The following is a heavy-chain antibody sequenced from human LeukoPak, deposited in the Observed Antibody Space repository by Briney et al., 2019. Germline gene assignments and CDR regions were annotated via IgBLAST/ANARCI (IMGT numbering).Heavy chain of an antibody. D-gene: IGHD6-19*01. CDR3: ARAHSSGWSYYFDY. Sequence: SETLSLTCTVSGGSISSYYWSWIRQPPGKGLEWIGYIYYSGGTNYNPSLKSRVTISVDTSKNQFSLKLSSVTAADTAVYYCARAHSSGWSYYFDYWGHGTLVTVSS. CDR1: GGSISSYY. J-gene: IGHJ4*01. CDR2: IYYSGGT. V-gene: IGHV4-59*01.